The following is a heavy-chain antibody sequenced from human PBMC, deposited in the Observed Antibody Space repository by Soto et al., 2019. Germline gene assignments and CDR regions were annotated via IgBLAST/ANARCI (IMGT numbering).Heavy chain of an antibody. Sequence: ASVKVSCKAVGYIFTSYYIHWVRQAPGQGLEWMGLINPSGGSTNYAQKFQGRVTVTRDTSTSTVYMELSGLGSDDTAVYFCGGPPHSHDAVVYPGDFQYWGRGTLAPPSS. CDR1: GYIFTSYY. V-gene: IGHV1-46*01. D-gene: IGHD2-15*01. CDR3: GGPPHSHDAVVYPGDFQY. J-gene: IGHJ1*01. CDR2: INPSGGST.